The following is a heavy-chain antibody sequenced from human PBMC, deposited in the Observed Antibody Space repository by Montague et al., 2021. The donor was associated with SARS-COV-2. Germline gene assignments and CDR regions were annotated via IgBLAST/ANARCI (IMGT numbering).Heavy chain of an antibody. CDR1: EYSLSDFS. J-gene: IGHJ3*02. CDR3: ATLGLEVITYAFEI. V-gene: IGHV1-24*01. CDR2: FDSQDGET. D-gene: IGHD3-22*01. Sequence: SVKVSCKVSEYSLSDFSLQMHWVRQAPGKGLEWMGEFDSQDGETXYAQKFQGRVTMTEDRSTDTVYMELSSLRSDDTAVYYCATLGLEVITYAFEIWGQGTIVTVSS.